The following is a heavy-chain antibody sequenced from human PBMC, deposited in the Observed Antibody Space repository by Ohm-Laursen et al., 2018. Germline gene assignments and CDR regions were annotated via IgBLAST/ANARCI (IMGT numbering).Heavy chain of an antibody. CDR3: ARVPHYYYGMDV. CDR2: ISSSSSTI. V-gene: IGHV3-48*01. CDR1: GFTFSSYS. Sequence: SLRLSCTASGFTFSSYSMNWVRQAPGKGLEWVSYISSSSSTIYYADSVKGRFTISRDNAKNSLYLQMNSLRAEDTAVYYCARVPHYYYGMDVWGQGTTVTVSS. J-gene: IGHJ6*02.